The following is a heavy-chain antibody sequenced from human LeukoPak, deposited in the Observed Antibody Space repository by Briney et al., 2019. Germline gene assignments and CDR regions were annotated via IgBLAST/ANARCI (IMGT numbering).Heavy chain of an antibody. CDR1: GFTFSSCG. D-gene: IGHD3-10*01. CDR2: IWYDGSNK. Sequence: GRSLRLSCAASGFTFSSCGMHWVRQAPGKGLEWVAVIWYDGSNKYYADSVKGRFTISRDNSKNTLYLQMNSLRAEDTAVYYCARDRNYYGSGSYRGWFDPWGQGTLVTVSS. J-gene: IGHJ5*02. V-gene: IGHV3-33*01. CDR3: ARDRNYYGSGSYRGWFDP.